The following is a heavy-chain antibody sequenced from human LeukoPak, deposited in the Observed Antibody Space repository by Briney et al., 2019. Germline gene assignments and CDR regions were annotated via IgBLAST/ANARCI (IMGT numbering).Heavy chain of an antibody. CDR3: AGASTVTTSQVDY. D-gene: IGHD4-17*01. CDR2: IYYSGST. V-gene: IGHV4-31*03. Sequence: PSQTLSLTCTVSGGSISSGGYYWSWISQHPGKGLEWIGYIYYSGSTYYNPSLKSRVTISVDTSKNQFSLKLSSVTAADTAVYYCAGASTVTTSQVDYWGQGTLVTVSS. CDR1: GGSISSGGYY. J-gene: IGHJ4*02.